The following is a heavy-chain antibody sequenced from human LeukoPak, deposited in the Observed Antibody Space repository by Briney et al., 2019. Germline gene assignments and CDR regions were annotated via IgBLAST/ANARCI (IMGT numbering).Heavy chain of an antibody. CDR3: AKFDDDYYYYMDV. J-gene: IGHJ6*03. CDR2: ISSSGSTI. CDR1: GFTFSDYY. V-gene: IGHV3-11*04. D-gene: IGHD1-1*01. Sequence: GGSLRLSCAASGFTFSDYYMSWIRQAPGKGLEWVSYISSSGSTIYYADSVKGRFTISRDNSKNTLYLQMNSLRAEDTAVYYCAKFDDDYYYYMDVWGKGTTVTVSS.